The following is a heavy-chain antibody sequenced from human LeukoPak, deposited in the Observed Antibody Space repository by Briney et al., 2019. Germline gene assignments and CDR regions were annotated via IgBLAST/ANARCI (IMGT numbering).Heavy chain of an antibody. Sequence: QTLSLTCAISGDSVSSNSAAWNWIRQSPSRGLEWLGRTYYRSKWYNDYAVSVKSRITINPDTSKNQFSLQLNSVTPEDTAVYYCARAGAAADTNPLNWFDPWGQGTLVTVSS. CDR1: GDSVSSNSAA. D-gene: IGHD6-13*01. J-gene: IGHJ5*02. CDR2: TYYRSKWYN. V-gene: IGHV6-1*01. CDR3: ARAGAAADTNPLNWFDP.